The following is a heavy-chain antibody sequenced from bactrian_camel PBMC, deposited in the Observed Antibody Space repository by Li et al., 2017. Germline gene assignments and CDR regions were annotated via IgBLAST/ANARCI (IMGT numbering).Heavy chain of an antibody. V-gene: IGHV3S54*01. CDR1: GDTYSINC. CDR3: AADEDAYGASWTTQDEYAY. CDR2: VYVRGGST. J-gene: IGHJ4*01. D-gene: IGHD3*01. Sequence: QVQLVESGGGSVQAGGSLRFSCAASGDTYSINCMAWYRQAPRKEREGIGAVYVRGGSTYMSDSVKGRFTISQDSAKSTVYLQLNRVKAEDTAMYYCAADEDAYGASWTTQDEYAYWGQGTQVTVS.